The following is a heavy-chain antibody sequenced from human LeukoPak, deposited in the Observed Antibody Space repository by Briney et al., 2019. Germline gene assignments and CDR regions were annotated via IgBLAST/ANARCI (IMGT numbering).Heavy chain of an antibody. Sequence: PGGSLRLSCAASGFTFSSYWMHWVRQAPGKGLVWVSRINSDGSSTSYADSVKGRFTISRDNAKNTLYLQLSSLRAEDTAVYYCARGGGDHAFDLWGQGTMVAVSS. CDR1: GFTFSSYW. CDR2: INSDGSST. V-gene: IGHV3-74*01. J-gene: IGHJ3*01. CDR3: ARGGGDHAFDL. D-gene: IGHD3-16*01.